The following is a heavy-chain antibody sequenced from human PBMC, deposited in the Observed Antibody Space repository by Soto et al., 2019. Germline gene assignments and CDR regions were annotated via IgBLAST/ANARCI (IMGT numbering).Heavy chain of an antibody. Sequence: PGGSLRLSCAASGFTFSSCAMGWVRQAPGKGLEWVSDIIDSGGSTYYADSVKGRFTISRDNSKNTLYLQMNSLRAEDTAVYYCARGPMQFAFFDYWGQGTLVTVSS. V-gene: IGHV3-23*01. J-gene: IGHJ4*02. CDR2: IIDSGGST. CDR1: GFTFSSCA. D-gene: IGHD3-10*01. CDR3: ARGPMQFAFFDY.